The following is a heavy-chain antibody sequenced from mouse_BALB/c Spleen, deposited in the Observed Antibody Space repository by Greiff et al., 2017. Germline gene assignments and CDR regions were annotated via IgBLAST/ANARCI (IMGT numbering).Heavy chain of an antibody. D-gene: IGHD2-14*01. J-gene: IGHJ3*01. Sequence: VQLKQSGAELVKPGASVKLSCTASGFNIKDTYMHWVKQRPEQGLEWIGRIDPANGNTKYDPKFQGKATITADTSSNTAYLQLSSLTSEDTAVYYCAREREAYYRYLAYWGQGTLVTVSA. CDR3: AREREAYYRYLAY. CDR2: IDPANGNT. CDR1: GFNIKDTY. V-gene: IGHV14-3*02.